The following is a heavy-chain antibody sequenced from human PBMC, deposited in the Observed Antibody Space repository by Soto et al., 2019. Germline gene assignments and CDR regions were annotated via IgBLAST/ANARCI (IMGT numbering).Heavy chain of an antibody. D-gene: IGHD2-15*01. V-gene: IGHV3-21*01. CDR3: ARVVEEDMGAVAY. CDR2: ISSSSSYI. Sequence: EVQLVESGGGLVKPGGSLRLSCAASGFSFTTYSMNWVRQAPGKGLEWVSSISSSSSYIYYAASSKGRFTTSRDNAKNSLFLQMNSLRDEDTAVYDCARVVEEDMGAVAYWGQGTLVTVSS. CDR1: GFSFTTYS. J-gene: IGHJ4*02.